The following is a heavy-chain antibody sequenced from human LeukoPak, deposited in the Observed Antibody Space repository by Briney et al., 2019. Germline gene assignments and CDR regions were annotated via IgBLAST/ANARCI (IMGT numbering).Heavy chain of an antibody. CDR3: AKPRSAWYVFDY. Sequence: GGSLRLSCAASGFTPSIYVMSWVPQAPGKGLEWVSVISDSGGRTNHADTVKGRFTISRDNSKNTLYLQMNSLRAGDTAVYYCAKPRSAWYVFDYWGQGTLVTVSS. D-gene: IGHD6-19*01. CDR2: ISDSGGRT. CDR1: GFTPSIYV. V-gene: IGHV3-23*01. J-gene: IGHJ4*02.